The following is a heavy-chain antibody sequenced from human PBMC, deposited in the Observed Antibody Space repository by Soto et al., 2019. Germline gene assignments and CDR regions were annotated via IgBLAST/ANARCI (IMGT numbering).Heavy chain of an antibody. J-gene: IGHJ3*02. V-gene: IGHV4-30-4*01. Sequence: QVQLRESVPGLVKPSQTLTLICTVSGGSISTSDNYWSWIRQPPGKGLEWIGYLYYSGNTYLNPSLKNRLTISIDASKNHFSLKLTSMTAADTAVYYCGRGSSGWYKGAFDIWGKGTLVTVSP. CDR3: GRGSSGWYKGAFDI. CDR2: LYYSGNT. D-gene: IGHD6-19*01. CDR1: GGSISTSDNY.